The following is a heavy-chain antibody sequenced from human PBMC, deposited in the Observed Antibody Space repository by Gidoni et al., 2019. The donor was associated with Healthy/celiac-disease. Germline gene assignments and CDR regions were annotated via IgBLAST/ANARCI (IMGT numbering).Heavy chain of an antibody. J-gene: IGHJ6*03. CDR2: IFSNDEK. D-gene: IGHD3-16*02. CDR3: ARIGVITFGGVICDYMDV. CDR1: GFSLSNARMG. V-gene: IGHV2-26*01. Sequence: QVTLKESGPVLVKPTETLTLTCTVSGFSLSNARMGVSWIRQPPGKALEWLAHIFSNDEKSYSTSLKSRLTISKDTSKSQVVLTMTNMDPVDTATYYCARIGVITFGGVICDYMDVWGKGTTVTVSS.